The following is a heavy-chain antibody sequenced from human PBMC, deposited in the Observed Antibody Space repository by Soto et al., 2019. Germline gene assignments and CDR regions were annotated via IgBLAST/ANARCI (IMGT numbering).Heavy chain of an antibody. CDR2: IYYSGST. CDR1: GGSISSSSYY. CDR3: EGEPAVVIAASSYMDV. Sequence: SETLSLTCTVSGGSISSSSYYWGWIRQPPGKGLEWIGSIYYSGSTYYNPSLKSRVTISVDTSKNQFSLKLSSVTAADTAVYYCEGEPAVVIAASSYMDVWGKGTTV. V-gene: IGHV4-39*01. D-gene: IGHD6-6*01. J-gene: IGHJ6*03.